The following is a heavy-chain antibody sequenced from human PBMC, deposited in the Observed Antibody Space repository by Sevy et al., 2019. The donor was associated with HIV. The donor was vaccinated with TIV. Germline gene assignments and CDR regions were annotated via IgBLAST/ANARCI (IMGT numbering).Heavy chain of an antibody. CDR1: GGSISSYY. D-gene: IGHD1-1*01. CDR3: ARFGTTGTTKGNWFDP. Sequence: SETLSLTCTVSGGSISSYYWSWIRQPPGKGLEWIGYIYYSGSTNYNPSLKSRVTISVDTSKNQFSLKLSSVTAADTALYYCARFGTTGTTKGNWFDPWGQGTLVTVSS. J-gene: IGHJ5*02. V-gene: IGHV4-59*01. CDR2: IYYSGST.